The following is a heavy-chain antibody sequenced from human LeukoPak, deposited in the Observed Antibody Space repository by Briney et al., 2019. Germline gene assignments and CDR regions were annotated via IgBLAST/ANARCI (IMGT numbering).Heavy chain of an antibody. Sequence: SETLSLTCAVYRASFNGYYWSWIRQPPAKGLEWIGDINHSGSTNYNPSLNSRVTISLDTSKNQFPLELSYVPAADTALYSVSRGKITGGYWGQGTLVTVSS. CDR2: INHSGST. J-gene: IGHJ4*02. CDR1: RASFNGYY. CDR3: SRGKITGGY. D-gene: IGHD1-14*01. V-gene: IGHV4-34*01.